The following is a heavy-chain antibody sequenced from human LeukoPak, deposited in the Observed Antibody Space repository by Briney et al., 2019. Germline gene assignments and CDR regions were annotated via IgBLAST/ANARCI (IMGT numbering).Heavy chain of an antibody. Sequence: PGGSLRLSCAASGFTFSSYGMHWVRQAPGKGLEWVAFIRYDGSNKYYADSVKGRFTISRDNSKNTLYLQMNSLRAEDTAVYYCAKEYCSSTSRLGDYWGQGTLVTVSS. J-gene: IGHJ4*02. V-gene: IGHV3-30*02. CDR3: AKEYCSSTSRLGDY. D-gene: IGHD2-2*01. CDR1: GFTFSSYG. CDR2: IRYDGSNK.